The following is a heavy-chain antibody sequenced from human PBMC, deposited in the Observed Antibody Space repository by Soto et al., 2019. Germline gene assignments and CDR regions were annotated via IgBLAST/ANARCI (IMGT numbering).Heavy chain of an antibody. CDR2: SAYDGRET. CDR3: ARDSGWPILNFDN. CDR1: DFDFSSYG. V-gene: IGHV3-30*03. Sequence: PGGSLRLSWAASDFDFSSYGIHWVRQAPGKGLEWVAASAYDGRETFYADSAKGRFTVSKEMSKNTAFLQMNALRHEDTAVYFCARDSGWPILNFDNWGQGTPVTVSS. D-gene: IGHD3-10*01. J-gene: IGHJ4*02.